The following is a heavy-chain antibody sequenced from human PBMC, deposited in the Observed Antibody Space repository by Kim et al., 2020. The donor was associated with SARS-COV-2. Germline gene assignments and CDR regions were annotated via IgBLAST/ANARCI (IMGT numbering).Heavy chain of an antibody. V-gene: IGHV4-59*01. CDR2: IYYSGST. Sequence: SETLSLTCTVSGGSISSYYWSWIRQPPGKGLEWIGYIYYSGSTNYNPSLKSRVTISVDMSKNQISLKLSSVTAADTAVYYCARVLMSGSTDAFDIWGQGTMVTVSS. J-gene: IGHJ3*02. CDR3: ARVLMSGSTDAFDI. CDR1: GGSISSYY. D-gene: IGHD2-8*01.